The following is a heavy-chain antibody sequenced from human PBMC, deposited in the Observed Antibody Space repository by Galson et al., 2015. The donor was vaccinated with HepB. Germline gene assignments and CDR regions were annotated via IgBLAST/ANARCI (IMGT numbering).Heavy chain of an antibody. CDR3: ATVASDGDYADY. D-gene: IGHD4-17*01. Sequence: SLRLSCAASGFIFSNYAMHWVRQAPGKGLEYVSAISTNGGNTYYANSVKGRFTISRDNSKNTLYLQMGSLRAADTAVYYCATVASDGDYADYWGQGTLVTVSS. V-gene: IGHV3-64*01. CDR2: ISTNGGNT. CDR1: GFIFSNYA. J-gene: IGHJ4*02.